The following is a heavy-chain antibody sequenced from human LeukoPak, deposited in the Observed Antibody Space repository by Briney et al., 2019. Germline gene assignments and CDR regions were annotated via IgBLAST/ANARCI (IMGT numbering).Heavy chain of an antibody. D-gene: IGHD2-21*02. CDR3: ARAVVVTAIPYNWFDP. CDR1: GGSLSGYY. Sequence: SETLSLTCTVYGGSLSGYYWSWIRQPPGKGLEWIGEINHSGSTNYNPSLKSRVTISVDTSKNQFSLKLSSVTAADTAVYYCARAVVVTAIPYNWFDPWGQGTLVTVSS. J-gene: IGHJ5*02. CDR2: INHSGST. V-gene: IGHV4-34*01.